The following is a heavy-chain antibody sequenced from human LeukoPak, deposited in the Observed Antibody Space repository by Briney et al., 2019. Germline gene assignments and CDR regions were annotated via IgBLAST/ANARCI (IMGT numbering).Heavy chain of an antibody. CDR2: IYTSGST. CDR1: GGSISSSSYY. CDR3: ARVDDTAMALCH. J-gene: IGHJ4*02. Sequence: PSETLSLTCTVSGGSISSSSYYWSWIRQPAGKGLEWIGHIYTSGSTNYNPSLKSRVTMSVDTSKNQFSLKLSSVTAADTAVYYCARVDDTAMALCHWGQGTLVTVSS. D-gene: IGHD5-18*01. V-gene: IGHV4-61*09.